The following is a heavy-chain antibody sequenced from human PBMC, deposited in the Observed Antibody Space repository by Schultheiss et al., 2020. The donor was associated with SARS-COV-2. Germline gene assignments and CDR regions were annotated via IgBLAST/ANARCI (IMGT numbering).Heavy chain of an antibody. CDR1: GGSFSGYY. Sequence: SQTLSLTCAVYGGSFSGYYWSWIRQPPGKGLEWIGEINHSGSTNYNPSLKSRVTISVDTSKNQFSLKLSSVTAEDTAVYYCARADNSRPSYFDYWGQGTLVTVSS. J-gene: IGHJ4*02. V-gene: IGHV4-34*01. CDR2: INHSGST. D-gene: IGHD1-20*01. CDR3: ARADNSRPSYFDY.